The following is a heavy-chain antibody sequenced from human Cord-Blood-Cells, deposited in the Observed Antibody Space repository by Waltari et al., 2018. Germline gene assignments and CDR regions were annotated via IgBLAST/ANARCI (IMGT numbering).Heavy chain of an antibody. CDR3: AKGGRYSYGYNSYFDY. CDR2: ISGSGGST. CDR1: GFTFSSYA. J-gene: IGHJ4*02. Sequence: EVQLLESGGGLVQPGGSLRLSCAASGFTFSSYAMTWVRPAPGKGLEWVSAISGSGGSTYYADSVKGRFTISRDNSKNTLYLQMNSLRAEDTAVYYCAKGGRYSYGYNSYFDYWGQGTLVTVSS. V-gene: IGHV3-23*01. D-gene: IGHD5-18*01.